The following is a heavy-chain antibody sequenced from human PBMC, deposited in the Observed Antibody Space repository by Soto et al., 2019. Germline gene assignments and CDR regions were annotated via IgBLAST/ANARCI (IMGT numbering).Heavy chain of an antibody. D-gene: IGHD3-16*01. CDR2: IFSSGTT. Sequence: SGTLSLTCTVSGDSISSGNKYWSWIRQAPGKGLEWIGYIFSSGTTYYNPSLKSRLTMSLDTSQNQFSLRLASMTDADSAVYYCARVPSPFDYYYAMDVWGQGTTVTVSS. CDR1: GDSISSGNKY. J-gene: IGHJ6*01. V-gene: IGHV4-30-4*01. CDR3: ARVPSPFDYYYAMDV.